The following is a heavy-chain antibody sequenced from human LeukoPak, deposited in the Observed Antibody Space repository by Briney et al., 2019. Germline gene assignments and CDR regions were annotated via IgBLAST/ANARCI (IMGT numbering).Heavy chain of an antibody. CDR3: ARGNREYSSSWNDY. D-gene: IGHD6-13*01. Sequence: ASVKVSCKASGYTFTGYYMRWVRQAPGQGLEWMGWINPNSGDTNYAQKFQGRVTMTRDTSISTAYMDLSSLGSDDTAVYYCARGNREYSSSWNDYWGQGTLVTVSA. V-gene: IGHV1-2*02. J-gene: IGHJ4*02. CDR2: INPNSGDT. CDR1: GYTFTGYY.